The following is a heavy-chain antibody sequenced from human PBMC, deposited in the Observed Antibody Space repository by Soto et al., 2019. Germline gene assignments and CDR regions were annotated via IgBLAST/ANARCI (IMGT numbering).Heavy chain of an antibody. D-gene: IGHD7-27*01. Sequence: PWCSMRLSSAASRFTLYSYWMPLFRQAPGKGLLWVSRMNGDGSTTTYADSVKGRFTVSRDNAKNMLYLRMDSLRVEDTAVYYCVREPLGNSAYWGQGTLVTVSS. CDR1: RFTLYSYW. J-gene: IGHJ4*02. CDR2: MNGDGSTT. CDR3: VREPLGNSAY. V-gene: IGHV3-74*03.